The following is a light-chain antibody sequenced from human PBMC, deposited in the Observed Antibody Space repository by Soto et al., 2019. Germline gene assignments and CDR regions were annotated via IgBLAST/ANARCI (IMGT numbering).Light chain of an antibody. Sequence: QSVLTQPPSVSAAPGQKVTISCFGSSSNIGNHYVSWYQQLPGTAPKLLIYENNKRPSGIPDRFSGSKSGTSATLGITGLQTGDEADYYCGTWDSSLSAVVFGGGTQLTVL. CDR2: ENN. CDR3: GTWDSSLSAVV. CDR1: SSNIGNHY. J-gene: IGLJ2*01. V-gene: IGLV1-51*02.